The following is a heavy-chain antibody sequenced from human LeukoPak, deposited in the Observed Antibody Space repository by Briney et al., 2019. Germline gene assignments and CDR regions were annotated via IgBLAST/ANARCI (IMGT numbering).Heavy chain of an antibody. CDR2: FDPEDGET. V-gene: IGHV1-24*01. Sequence: ASVKVSCKVSGYTLTELFMHWVRQAPGKGLEWMGGFDPEDGETIYAQKFQGRVTMTEDTSTDTAYMELSSLRSEDTAVYYCATDPHRRPNYYYYYGMDVWGQGTTVTVSS. CDR3: ATDPHRRPNYYYYYGMDV. D-gene: IGHD1-1*01. J-gene: IGHJ6*02. CDR1: GYTLTELF.